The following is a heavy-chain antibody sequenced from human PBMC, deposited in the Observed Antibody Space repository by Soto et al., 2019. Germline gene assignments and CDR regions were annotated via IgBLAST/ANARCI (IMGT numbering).Heavy chain of an antibody. V-gene: IGHV3-74*01. Sequence: GGSLRLSCAASGFTFSSYWMHWVRQAPGKGLVWVSRINSDGSSTSYADSVKGRFTISRDNAKNTLYLQMNSLRAEDTAVYYCASLRYGSFGMDVWGQGTTVTVSS. CDR3: ASLRYGSFGMDV. J-gene: IGHJ6*02. D-gene: IGHD3-10*01. CDR1: GFTFSSYW. CDR2: INSDGSST.